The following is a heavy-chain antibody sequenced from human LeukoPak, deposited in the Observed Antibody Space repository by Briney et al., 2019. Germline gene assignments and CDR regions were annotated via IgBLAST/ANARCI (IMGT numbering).Heavy chain of an antibody. Sequence: SETLSLTCAVYGGSFSGYYWSWIRQPPGKGLEWIGEINHSGSTNYNPSLKSRVTISVDRSKNQFSLKLSSVTAADTAVYYCARANYGSGSYYNIGMDVWGQGTTVTVSS. V-gene: IGHV4-34*01. J-gene: IGHJ6*02. CDR2: INHSGST. D-gene: IGHD3-10*01. CDR1: GGSFSGYY. CDR3: ARANYGSGSYYNIGMDV.